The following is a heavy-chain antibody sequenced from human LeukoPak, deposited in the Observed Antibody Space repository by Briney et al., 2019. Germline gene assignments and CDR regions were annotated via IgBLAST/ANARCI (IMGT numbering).Heavy chain of an antibody. D-gene: IGHD3-10*01. V-gene: IGHV1-2*04. CDR1: GYTFTGYY. Sequence: VASVKVSCKASGYTFTGYYMHWVRQAPGQGLEWMGWINPNSGGTNYAQKFQGWVTMTRDTSISTAYMELSRLRSDDTAVYYCAIPELHTEVYYGMDVWGQGTTVTVSS. CDR2: INPNSGGT. CDR3: AIPELHTEVYYGMDV. J-gene: IGHJ6*02.